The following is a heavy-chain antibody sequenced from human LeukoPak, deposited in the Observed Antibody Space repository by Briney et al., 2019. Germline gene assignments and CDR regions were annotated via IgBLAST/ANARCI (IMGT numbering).Heavy chain of an antibody. J-gene: IGHJ4*02. V-gene: IGHV3-53*01. CDR1: GFSVSSNY. D-gene: IGHD5-18*01. CDR2: IYSAGST. CDR3: ASGLRAVWIQLSGPDY. Sequence: GGSLRPSCAASGFSVSSNYMCWVRQAPGKGLEWVSLIYSAGSTYYADSVKGRFTISRDNSKNTLYLHMNNLRVEDTAVYYCASGLRAVWIQLSGPDYWGQGALVTVS.